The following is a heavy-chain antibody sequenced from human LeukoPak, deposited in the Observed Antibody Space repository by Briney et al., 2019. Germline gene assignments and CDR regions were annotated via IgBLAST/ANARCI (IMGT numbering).Heavy chain of an antibody. CDR1: GFTFTTYW. CDR3: ARAKVVAGAEGWFDP. V-gene: IGHV3-7*01. D-gene: IGHD6-19*01. Sequence: PGESLRLSCAASGFTFTTYWMSWVRQLPGKGLEWVANINQDGTEKYYVDSVKGRFTISRDNAKNSLYLQMNSLRAEDTAVYYCARAKVVAGAEGWFDPWGQGTLVTVSS. CDR2: INQDGTEK. J-gene: IGHJ5*02.